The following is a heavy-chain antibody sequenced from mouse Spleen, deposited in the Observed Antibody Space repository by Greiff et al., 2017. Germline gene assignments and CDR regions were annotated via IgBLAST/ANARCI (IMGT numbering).Heavy chain of an antibody. Sequence: EVKLQQSGPELVKPGASVKISCKASGYTFTDYYMNWVKQSHGKSLEWIGDINPNNGGTSYNQKFKGKATLTVDKSSSTAYMELRSLTSEDSAVYYCARCGTGGYYFDYWGQGTTLTVSS. D-gene: IGHD4-1*01. CDR3: ARCGTGGYYFDY. CDR1: GYTFTDYY. J-gene: IGHJ2*01. V-gene: IGHV1-26*01. CDR2: INPNNGGT.